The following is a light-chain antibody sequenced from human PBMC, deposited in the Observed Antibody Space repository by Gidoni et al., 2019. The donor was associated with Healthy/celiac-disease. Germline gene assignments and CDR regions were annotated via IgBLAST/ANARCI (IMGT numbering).Light chain of an antibody. CDR3: MQALQTRTWT. CDR1: QSLLYSNGYND. J-gene: IGKJ1*01. Sequence: DIVMTQSPLSLPVTPGEPASISCRSRQSLLYSNGYNDLDWYLEKPGQSPQLLIYLGSNRASGVPDMFSGSGSGTDFTLKIIRVEAEDVGVDYCMQALQTRTWTFGQGTKVEIK. V-gene: IGKV2-28*01. CDR2: LGS.